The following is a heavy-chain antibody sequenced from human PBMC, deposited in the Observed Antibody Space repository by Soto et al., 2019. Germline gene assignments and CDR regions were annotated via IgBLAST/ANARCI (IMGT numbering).Heavy chain of an antibody. CDR1: GGTFRRDG. Sequence: GGELRLPCAASGGTFRRDGMSVGRLAPGKGQEWVSAISGSGGSTYYADSVKGRFTISRDNSKNTLYLQMNSLRAEDTAVYYCAKEIRIVGFLLMIRRPPRSTLFPYTTLSDL. V-gene: IGHV3-23*01. J-gene: IGHJ2*01. CDR3: AKEIRIVGFLLMIRRPPRSTLFPYTTLSDL. D-gene: IGHD1-26*01. CDR2: ISGSGGST.